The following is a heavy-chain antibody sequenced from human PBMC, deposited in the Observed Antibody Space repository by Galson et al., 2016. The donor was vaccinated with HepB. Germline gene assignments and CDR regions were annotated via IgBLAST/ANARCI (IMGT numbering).Heavy chain of an antibody. D-gene: IGHD6-25*01. J-gene: IGHJ6*02. Sequence: SVKVSCKASGGTLNNYGITWVRQAPGQGLEWMGGIIPLFGTTNSAQKFQARVTFTADEATSTAYSELSRPRYDDTAVEYCARRGHRSGWGGAFNYYNYIDDWGQGTTVTVSS. V-gene: IGHV1-69*13. CDR3: ARRGHRSGWGGAFNYYNYIDD. CDR1: GGTLNNYG. CDR2: IIPLFGTT.